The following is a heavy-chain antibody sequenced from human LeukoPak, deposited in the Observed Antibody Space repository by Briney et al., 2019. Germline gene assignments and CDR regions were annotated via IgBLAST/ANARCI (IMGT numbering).Heavy chain of an antibody. Sequence: GGSLRLSCAASGFTFSNYAMSWVRQAPGKGLEWVSGISGSGSSTYYADSVKGRFTISRDNSKNTLYLQMNSLRAEDTAVYYCAKDDSLGQNDYWGQGTLVTVSS. CDR1: GFTFSNYA. CDR2: ISGSGSST. J-gene: IGHJ4*02. D-gene: IGHD3-22*01. CDR3: AKDDSLGQNDY. V-gene: IGHV3-23*01.